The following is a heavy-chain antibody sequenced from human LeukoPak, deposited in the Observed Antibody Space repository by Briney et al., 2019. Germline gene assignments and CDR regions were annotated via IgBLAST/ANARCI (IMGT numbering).Heavy chain of an antibody. CDR3: ATRAREDPE. CDR2: ISGMVSDI. J-gene: IGHJ4*01. Sequence: GGSLRLSCATSGVTFSDYYMSWGRQAPGKGLEWRSYISGMVSDINYADSVKGRFTVFRDNAKSALYRQMNSLGVEATAIYYCATRAREDPEWGKGTLVTV. D-gene: IGHD1/OR15-1a*01. CDR1: GVTFSDYY. V-gene: IGHV3-11*01.